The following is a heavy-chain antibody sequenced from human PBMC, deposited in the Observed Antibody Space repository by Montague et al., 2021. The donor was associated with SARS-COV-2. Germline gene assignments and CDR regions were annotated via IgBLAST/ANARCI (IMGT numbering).Heavy chain of an antibody. CDR2: INHSGST. D-gene: IGHD3-3*01. V-gene: IGHV4-61*10. Sequence: SETLSLTCTVSGDSITSDVSYWSWIRQPAGKGLEWIGEINHSGSTNYNPSLKSRVTISVDTSKNQFSLKLSSVTAADTAVYYCARGYQLRFLEWSSRQSTFDYWGQGTLVTVSS. CDR3: ARGYQLRFLEWSSRQSTFDY. J-gene: IGHJ4*02. CDR1: GDSITSDVSY.